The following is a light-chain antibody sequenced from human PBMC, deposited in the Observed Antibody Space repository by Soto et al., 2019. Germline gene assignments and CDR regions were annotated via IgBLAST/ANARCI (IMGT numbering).Light chain of an antibody. V-gene: IGLV2-23*02. CDR3: CSYAGSSTYV. CDR2: DVS. J-gene: IGLJ1*01. Sequence: QSVLTQPASVSGSPGQSITISCTGTSSDVGSYNLVSWYQQHPGKAPKLMIYDVSNRPSGVSNRFSGSKSGNTASLTISGLQAEDEADYYCCSYAGSSTYVFGTGTKLTVL. CDR1: SSDVGSYNL.